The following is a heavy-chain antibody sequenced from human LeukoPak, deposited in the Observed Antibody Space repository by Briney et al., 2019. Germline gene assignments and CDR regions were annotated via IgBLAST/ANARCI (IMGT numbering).Heavy chain of an antibody. CDR1: GGSISSSSYY. Sequence: SETLSLTCTVSGGSISSSSYYWGWIRQPPGKGLEWIGSIYYSGSTYYNPSLKSRVTISVDTSKNQFSLKLSSVTAADTAVYYYARHWVILKSSFDIWGQGTMVTVSS. CDR3: ARHWVILKSSFDI. V-gene: IGHV4-39*01. D-gene: IGHD3-16*01. CDR2: IYYSGST. J-gene: IGHJ3*02.